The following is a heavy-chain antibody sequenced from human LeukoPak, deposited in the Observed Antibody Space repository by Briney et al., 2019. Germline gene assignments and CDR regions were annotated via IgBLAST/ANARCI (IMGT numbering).Heavy chain of an antibody. CDR1: GGSFSGYY. D-gene: IGHD4-17*01. Sequence: SETLSLTCAVYGGSFSGYYWSWIRQPPGKGLEWIGEINHSGSTNYNPSLKSRVTISVDTSKNQFSLKLSSVTAADTAVYYCARAVDSVTTNPWGQGTLVTVSS. J-gene: IGHJ5*02. CDR3: ARAVDSVTTNP. V-gene: IGHV4-34*01. CDR2: INHSGST.